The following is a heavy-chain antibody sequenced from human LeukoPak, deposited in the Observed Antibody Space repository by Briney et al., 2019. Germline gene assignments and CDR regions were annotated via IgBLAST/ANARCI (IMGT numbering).Heavy chain of an antibody. Sequence: GGSLRLSCAASGFTFNTYGMHWVRQAPGKGLEGVAFIWSDGTHKYYSDSVKGRFTISRDNSKNTLYLEINSLRVEDTAVYYCAKSNSESQTTVGNWGQGTLVTVSS. V-gene: IGHV3-30*02. CDR2: IWSDGTHK. CDR3: AKSNSESQTTVGN. J-gene: IGHJ4*02. D-gene: IGHD1-26*01. CDR1: GFTFNTYG.